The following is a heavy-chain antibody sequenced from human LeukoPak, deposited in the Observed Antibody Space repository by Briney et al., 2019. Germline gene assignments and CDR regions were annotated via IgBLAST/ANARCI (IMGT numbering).Heavy chain of an antibody. Sequence: GASVKVSCKASGYTFTSYGISWVRQAPGQGLEWMGWINTYNDNTNYAQKLQGRVTLTTDTSTRTAYMELRSLRSDDTAVYYCARDHGEGWELHVFDIWGQGTMVTVSS. CDR2: INTYNDNT. D-gene: IGHD1-26*01. CDR1: GYTFTSYG. V-gene: IGHV1-18*01. J-gene: IGHJ3*02. CDR3: ARDHGEGWELHVFDI.